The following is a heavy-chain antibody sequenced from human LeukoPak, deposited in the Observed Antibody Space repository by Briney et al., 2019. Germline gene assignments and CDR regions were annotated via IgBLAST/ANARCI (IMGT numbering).Heavy chain of an antibody. CDR2: TSGYNGNT. CDR1: GYTFTNYG. Sequence: ASVKVSCKAFGYTFTNYGISWVRQAPGQGLEWMGWTSGYNGNTKYEQKLQDRVTMTTDTSTSTGYMELRSLRPDDTAVYYCARDMGYCSGGSCYPYYMDVWGKGTTVTVSS. D-gene: IGHD2-15*01. CDR3: ARDMGYCSGGSCYPYYMDV. J-gene: IGHJ6*03. V-gene: IGHV1-18*01.